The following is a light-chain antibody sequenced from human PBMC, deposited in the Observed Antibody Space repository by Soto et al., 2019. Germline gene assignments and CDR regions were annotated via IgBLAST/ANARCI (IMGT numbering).Light chain of an antibody. J-gene: IGKJ2*01. Sequence: TQSPSTLSGSVGDRVTITCRASQTISSWLAWYQQKPGQAPRLLIYGASSRATGIPDRFSGSGSGTDFTLTISRLEPEDFAVYYCQQLGASPYTFGLGTKLEIK. V-gene: IGKV3-20*01. CDR1: QTISSW. CDR2: GAS. CDR3: QQLGASPYT.